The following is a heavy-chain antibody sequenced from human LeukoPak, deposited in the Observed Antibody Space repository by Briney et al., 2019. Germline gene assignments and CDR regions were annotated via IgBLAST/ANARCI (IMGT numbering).Heavy chain of an antibody. D-gene: IGHD3-10*01. Sequence: ASVKVSCKASGYTFTRFGISWVRQAPGQGLEWMGWISAYNGNTNYGQKFQGRVTMTTDTSTSTAYMELRSLRSDDTAVYYCARRLVRGRWFDPWGQGTLVTVSS. CDR3: ARRLVRGRWFDP. CDR1: GYTFTRFG. V-gene: IGHV1-18*01. CDR2: ISAYNGNT. J-gene: IGHJ5*02.